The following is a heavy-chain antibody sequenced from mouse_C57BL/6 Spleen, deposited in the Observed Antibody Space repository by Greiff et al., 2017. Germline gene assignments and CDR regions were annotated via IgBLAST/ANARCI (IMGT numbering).Heavy chain of an antibody. CDR2: IYPGDGDT. Sequence: QVQLQQSGPELVKPGASVKISCKASGYAFSSSWMNWVKQRPGQGLEWIGRIYPGDGDTNYNGKFKGKATLTADKSSSTAYMQLSSLTSEDSAVYFCARGDYPDDWGQGTTLTVSA. D-gene: IGHD2-4*01. CDR3: ARGDYPDD. CDR1: GYAFSSSW. J-gene: IGHJ2*01. V-gene: IGHV1-82*01.